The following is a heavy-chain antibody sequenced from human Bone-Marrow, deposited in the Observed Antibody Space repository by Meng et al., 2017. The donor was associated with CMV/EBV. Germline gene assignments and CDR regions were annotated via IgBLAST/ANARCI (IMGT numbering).Heavy chain of an antibody. CDR3: ARGGVWDFWSGYHSSYYYGMDV. V-gene: IGHV3-30-3*01. CDR2: ISYDGSNK. CDR1: GFTFSSYA. Sequence: GESLKISCAASGFTFSSYAMHWVRQAPGKGLEWVAVISYDGSNKYYADSVKGRFTISRDNSKNTLYLQMNSLRAEDTAVYYCARGGVWDFWSGYHSSYYYGMDVWGQGTTVTGSS. J-gene: IGHJ6*02. D-gene: IGHD3-3*01.